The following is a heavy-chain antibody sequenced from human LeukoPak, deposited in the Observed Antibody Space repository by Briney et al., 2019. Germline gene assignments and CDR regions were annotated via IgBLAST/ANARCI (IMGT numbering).Heavy chain of an antibody. CDR3: ARDRSSGWGFDY. D-gene: IGHD6-19*01. CDR1: GFTFSSYS. V-gene: IGHV3-21*01. CDR2: ISSSSSYI. J-gene: IGHJ4*02. Sequence: GGSLRLSCAASGFTFSSYSMNWVRQAPGKGLEWVSSISSSSSYIYYADSVKGRFTISRDNAKNSLYLQMSSLRAEDTAVYYCARDRSSGWGFDYWGQGTLVTVSS.